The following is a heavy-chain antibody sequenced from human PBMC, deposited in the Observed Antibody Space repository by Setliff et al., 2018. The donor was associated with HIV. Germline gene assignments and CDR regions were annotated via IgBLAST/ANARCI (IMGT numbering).Heavy chain of an antibody. D-gene: IGHD2-2*01. CDR1: GYSFSDYY. CDR2: ISPKYGGT. J-gene: IGHJ3*02. V-gene: IGHV1-18*04. Sequence: ASVKVSCKASGYSFSDYYIHWVRQAPGHGFQWMGWISPKYGGTNYAQKLQGRVTVTTDTSTSTAYMELRSLRSDDTAVYYCARDRGVYCISSSCYSPVDAFDIWGQGTMVTVSS. CDR3: ARDRGVYCISSSCYSPVDAFDI.